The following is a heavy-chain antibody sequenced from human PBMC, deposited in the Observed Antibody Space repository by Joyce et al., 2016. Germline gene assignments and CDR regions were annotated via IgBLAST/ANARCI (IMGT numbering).Heavy chain of an antibody. CDR2: IYYSGVT. Sequence: QQQLQESGPGLVKPSETLSLTCTVSGGSLSTSSYYWGWFRQPPGKGLEWIASIYYSGVTHHNPSLKSRVSISIDTSDNQFSLRLSSVTAADAAIYYCARTRGYNFGYSSLAYYDLWGRGTLVSVSS. CDR3: ARTRGYNFGYSSLAYYDL. J-gene: IGHJ4*02. V-gene: IGHV4-39*01. D-gene: IGHD5-18*01. CDR1: GGSLSTSSYY.